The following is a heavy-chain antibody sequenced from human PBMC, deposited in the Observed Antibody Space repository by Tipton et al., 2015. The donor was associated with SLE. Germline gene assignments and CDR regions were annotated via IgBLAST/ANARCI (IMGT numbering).Heavy chain of an antibody. Sequence: TLSLTCTVSGGSIRSYYWSWIRRPPGKGLEWIGYFYYSGSTNYNPSLKSRVTISLDTSKNQFSLQLSSVTAADTAVYYFAREVAGAGYYYYMDVWGKGTTVSVSS. CDR3: AREVAGAGYYYYMDV. D-gene: IGHD6-19*01. J-gene: IGHJ6*03. V-gene: IGHV4-59*01. CDR2: FYYSGST. CDR1: GGSIRSYY.